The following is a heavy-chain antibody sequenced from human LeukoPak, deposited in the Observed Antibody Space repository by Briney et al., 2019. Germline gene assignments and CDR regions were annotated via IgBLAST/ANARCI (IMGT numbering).Heavy chain of an antibody. CDR3: ARDFSYCSGGSCYPNYFDP. Sequence: ASVKVSCKASGYTFTGYYMHWVRQAPGQGLEWMGWINPNSGGTNYAQKFQGRVTMTIDTSISTAYMEMIRLTSDDTAVYYCARDFSYCSGGSCYPNYFDPWGQGTLVTVSS. J-gene: IGHJ5*02. D-gene: IGHD2-15*01. CDR2: INPNSGGT. V-gene: IGHV1-2*02. CDR1: GYTFTGYY.